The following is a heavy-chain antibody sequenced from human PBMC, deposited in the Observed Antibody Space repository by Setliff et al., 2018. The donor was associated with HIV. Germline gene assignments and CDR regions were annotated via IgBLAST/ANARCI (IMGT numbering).Heavy chain of an antibody. CDR2: INTYNGNT. J-gene: IGHJ5*02. CDR3: ARGGPARVALLYWFDP. V-gene: IGHV1-18*01. D-gene: IGHD2-21*01. Sequence: ASVKVSCKASGYNFVGYGINWLRQAPGQGLEWMWWINTYNGNTKYGQKFQGSVTMTTDTSTSTVYMELRNLRSDDTAVYFCARGGPARVALLYWFDPWGQGTLVTVSS. CDR1: GYNFVGYG.